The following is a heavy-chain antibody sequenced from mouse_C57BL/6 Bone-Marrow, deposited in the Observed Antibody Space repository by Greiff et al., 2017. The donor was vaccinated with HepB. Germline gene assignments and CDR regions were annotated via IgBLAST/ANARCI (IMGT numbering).Heavy chain of an antibody. CDR3: ARGYYYGSSPYWYFGV. D-gene: IGHD1-1*01. J-gene: IGHJ1*03. CDR1: GYSFTDYN. V-gene: IGHV1-39*01. Sequence: EVQLQQSGPELVKPGASVKISCKASGYSFTDYNMNWVKQSNGKSLEWSGVINPNYGTTSYNQKFKGKATLTVDQSSSTAYMQRNSLTSEDSAVYYCARGYYYGSSPYWYFGVWGTGTTVTVSS. CDR2: INPNYGTT.